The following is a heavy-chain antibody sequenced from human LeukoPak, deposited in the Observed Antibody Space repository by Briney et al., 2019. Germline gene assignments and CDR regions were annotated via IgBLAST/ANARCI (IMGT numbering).Heavy chain of an antibody. D-gene: IGHD3-22*01. CDR2: ITTSGATT. CDR1: GFTFSNYG. Sequence: PGGSLRLSCAASGFTFSNYGMSWVRQAPGKGLEWVSFITTSGATTSYADSVKGRFTISRDNPRNTLYMQMNSLRDEDTALYYCAIMHGYYDGSGYWVQWGQGTLVTVSS. J-gene: IGHJ4*02. V-gene: IGHV3-23*01. CDR3: AIMHGYYDGSGYWVQ.